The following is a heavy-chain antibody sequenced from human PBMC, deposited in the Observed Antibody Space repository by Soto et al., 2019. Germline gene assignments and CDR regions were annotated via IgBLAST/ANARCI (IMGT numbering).Heavy chain of an antibody. CDR3: ARDAPLDILTGYVDPTVYYGMDV. V-gene: IGHV4-4*07. CDR2: IYTSGST. D-gene: IGHD3-9*01. Sequence: PSETLSLTCTVSGGSISSYYWSWIRQPAGKGLEWIGRIYTSGSTNYNPSLKSRVTMSVDTSKNQFSLKLSSVTAADTAAYYCARDAPLDILTGYVDPTVYYGMDVWGQGTTVTVSS. J-gene: IGHJ6*02. CDR1: GGSISSYY.